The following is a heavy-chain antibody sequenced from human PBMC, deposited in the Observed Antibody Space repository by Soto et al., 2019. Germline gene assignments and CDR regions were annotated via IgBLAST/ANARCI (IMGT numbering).Heavy chain of an antibody. D-gene: IGHD6-6*01. Sequence: SVKVSCKASGGTFSSYAISWVRQAPGQGLEWMGGIIPIFGTANYAQKFQGRVTITADESTSTAYMELSSLRSEDTAVYYCASSDLRSSYRPNWFDPWGQGTLVTVSS. J-gene: IGHJ5*02. V-gene: IGHV1-69*13. CDR3: ASSDLRSSYRPNWFDP. CDR1: GGTFSSYA. CDR2: IIPIFGTA.